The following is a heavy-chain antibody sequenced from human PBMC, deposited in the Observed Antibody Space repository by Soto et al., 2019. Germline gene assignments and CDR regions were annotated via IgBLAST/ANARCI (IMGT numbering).Heavy chain of an antibody. CDR2: ISGSGGST. V-gene: IGHV3-23*01. CDR3: ARPRRSSSWYYFDN. CDR1: GFTFSSYA. D-gene: IGHD6-13*01. J-gene: IGHJ4*02. Sequence: GGSLRLSCAASGFTFSSYAMSWVRQAPGKGLEWVSAISGSGGSTYYADSVKGRFTISRDNSKNTLYLQMNSLRDDNTALYYCARPRRSSSWYYFDNWGQGTLVTVSS.